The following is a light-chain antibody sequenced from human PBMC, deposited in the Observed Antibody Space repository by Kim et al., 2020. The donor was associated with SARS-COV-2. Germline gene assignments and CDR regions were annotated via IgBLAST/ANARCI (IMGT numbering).Light chain of an antibody. Sequence: KRVASSCAGSNAKVGKNDVDWDRQLPGKSPKLLCYFDILLSSGVSYRFSGSKSDTSASLATSGLHSGDEADYFCAAWDDSLNAGMFDAGTKLTVL. J-gene: IGLJ3*02. CDR1: NAKVGKND. CDR3: AAWDDSLNAGM. V-gene: IGLV1-36*01. CDR2: FDI.